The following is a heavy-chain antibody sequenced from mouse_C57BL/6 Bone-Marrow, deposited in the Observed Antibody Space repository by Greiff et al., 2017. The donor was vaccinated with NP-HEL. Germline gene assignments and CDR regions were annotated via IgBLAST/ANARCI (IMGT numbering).Heavy chain of an antibody. CDR2: ISSGGDYI. V-gene: IGHV5-9-1*02. D-gene: IGHD1-1*01. Sequence: EVQRVESGEGLVKPGGSLKLSCAASGFTFSSYAMSWVRQTPEKRLEWVAYISSGGDYIYYADTVKGRFTISRDNARNTLYLQMSSLKSEDTAMYYCTRGGDYYGSREVYAMDYWGQGTSVTVSS. CDR3: TRGGDYYGSREVYAMDY. J-gene: IGHJ4*01. CDR1: GFTFSSYA.